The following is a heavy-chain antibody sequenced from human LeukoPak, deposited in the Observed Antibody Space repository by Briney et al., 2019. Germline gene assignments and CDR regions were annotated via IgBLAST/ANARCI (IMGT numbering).Heavy chain of an antibody. CDR2: IYYSGST. V-gene: IGHV4-39*07. Sequence: PSETLSLTCTVSGGSISSSTHYWGWIRQPPGKGLEWIGSIYYSGSTYYSPSLESRVTISVDTSKNHFSLKLTSVTAADTATYYCARETSLAGFASGLGFNYWGQGILVTVSS. D-gene: IGHD6-19*01. J-gene: IGHJ4*02. CDR1: GGSISSSTHY. CDR3: ARETSLAGFASGLGFNY.